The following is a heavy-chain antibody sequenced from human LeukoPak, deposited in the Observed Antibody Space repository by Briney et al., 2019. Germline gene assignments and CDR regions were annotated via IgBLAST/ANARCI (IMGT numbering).Heavy chain of an antibody. D-gene: IGHD3-16*02. V-gene: IGHV3-64D*09. CDR2: ISSNGGST. Sequence: GESLRLSCSASGFTFSSYAMHWVRQAPGKGLEYVSAISSNGGSTYYADSVKGRFTISRDNSKNTLYLQMSSLRPEDTAVYYCVKEIVKAGTAWGQGTLVTVSS. CDR1: GFTFSSYA. J-gene: IGHJ5*02. CDR3: VKEIVKAGTA.